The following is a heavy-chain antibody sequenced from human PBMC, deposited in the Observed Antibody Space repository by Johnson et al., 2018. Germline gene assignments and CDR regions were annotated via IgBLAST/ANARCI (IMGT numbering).Heavy chain of an antibody. V-gene: IGHV3-7*01. D-gene: IGHD2-15*01. J-gene: IGHJ3*02. CDR2: IKQDGSEK. CDR1: GFTFSSYW. CDR3: AREYSGGYCSGGSCWGAVDI. Sequence: VQLVESGGGLVQPGGSLRLSCAASGFTFSSYWMSWVRQAPGKGLEWVANIKQDGSEKYYVDSVKGRFTIPRDNAKNSLYLQMKSLRAEDTAGYYCAREYSGGYCSGGSCWGAVDIWCQGTMVTVSS.